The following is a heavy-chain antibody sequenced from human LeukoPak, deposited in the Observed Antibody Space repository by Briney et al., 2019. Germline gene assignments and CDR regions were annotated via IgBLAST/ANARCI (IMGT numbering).Heavy chain of an antibody. CDR3: ARTRAKYYDFWSGYYYYYYYMDV. J-gene: IGHJ6*03. V-gene: IGHV1-69*13. CDR1: GGTFSSYA. CDR2: IIPIFGTA. D-gene: IGHD3-3*01. Sequence: SVKVSCKASGGTFSSYAISWVRQAPGQGLEWMGGIIPIFGTANYAQKFQGRVTITADESTSTAYMELSSLRSEDTAVYYCARTRAKYYDFWSGYYYYYYYMDVWGKGTTVTVSS.